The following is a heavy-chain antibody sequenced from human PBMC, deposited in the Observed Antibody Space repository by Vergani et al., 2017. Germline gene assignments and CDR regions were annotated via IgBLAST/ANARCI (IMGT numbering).Heavy chain of an antibody. D-gene: IGHD1-14*01. V-gene: IGHV3-7*03. Sequence: EVQLVESGGGLVQPGGSLRLSCAASGFTFSSYWMSWVRQAPGKGLEWVANIKQDGSEKYYVDSVKGRFTISRDNAKNSLYLQMNSLRAEDTALYYCAKGNREWYFDLWGRGTLVTVSS. CDR2: IKQDGSEK. CDR1: GFTFSSYW. CDR3: AKGNREWYFDL. J-gene: IGHJ2*01.